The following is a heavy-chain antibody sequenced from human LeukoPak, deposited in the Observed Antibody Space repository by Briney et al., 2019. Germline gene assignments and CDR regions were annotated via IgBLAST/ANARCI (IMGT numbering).Heavy chain of an antibody. J-gene: IGHJ4*02. Sequence: SETLSLTCAVSGGSISSYYWSRIRQPPGKGLEWIGYIYYSGSTNYNPSLKSRVTISLDTSKHQFSLKLSSVTAADTAVYFCARGLPAAIVDYWGQGTLVTVSS. CDR3: ARGLPAAIVDY. CDR1: GGSISSYY. CDR2: IYYSGST. D-gene: IGHD2-2*01. V-gene: IGHV4-59*01.